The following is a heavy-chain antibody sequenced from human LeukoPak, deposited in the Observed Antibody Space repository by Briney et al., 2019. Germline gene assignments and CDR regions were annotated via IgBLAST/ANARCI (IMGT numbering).Heavy chain of an antibody. D-gene: IGHD5-24*01. V-gene: IGHV3-23*01. CDR3: ARTRDGYNYRYFDY. Sequence: GGSLRLSCAVSGITLSNYGMSWVRQAPGKGLEWVSGISGSGGSTYYADSVKGRFTISRDNSKNTLYLQMNSLRADDTAIYYCARTRDGYNYRYFDYWGQGTLVTVSS. J-gene: IGHJ4*02. CDR1: GITLSNYG. CDR2: ISGSGGST.